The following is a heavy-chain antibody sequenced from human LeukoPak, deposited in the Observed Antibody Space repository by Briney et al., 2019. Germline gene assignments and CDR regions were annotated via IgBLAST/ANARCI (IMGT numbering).Heavy chain of an antibody. CDR1: GGSISSADYY. J-gene: IGHJ4*02. D-gene: IGHD5-18*01. V-gene: IGHV4-39*07. Sequence: ETLSLTCTVSGGSISSADYYWSWIRQPPGKGLEWIGSIYYSGSTYYNPSLKSRVTISVDTSKNQFSLKLSSVTAADTAVYYCARGGFSYGLTYWGQGTLVTVSS. CDR2: IYYSGST. CDR3: ARGGFSYGLTY.